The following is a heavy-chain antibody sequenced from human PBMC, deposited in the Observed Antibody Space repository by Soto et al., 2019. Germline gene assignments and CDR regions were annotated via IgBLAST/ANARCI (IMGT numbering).Heavy chain of an antibody. CDR2: INPNSGGT. V-gene: IGHV1-2*04. CDR1: GYTFTGYY. CDR3: ARVRGPEYSSSYYFDY. Sequence: ASVKVSCKASGYTFTGYYMHWVRQAPGQGLEWMGWINPNSGGTNYAQKFQGWVTMTRDTSIGTAYMELSRLRSDDTAVYYCARVRGPEYSSSYYFDYWGQGTLVTVSS. J-gene: IGHJ4*02. D-gene: IGHD6-6*01.